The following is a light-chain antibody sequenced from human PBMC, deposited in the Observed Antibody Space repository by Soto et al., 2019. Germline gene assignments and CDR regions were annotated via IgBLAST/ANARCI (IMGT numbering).Light chain of an antibody. CDR3: QQYDGH. CDR2: GAS. CDR1: QSISYW. Sequence: DIQVTQSPSTLSACVGDSVTITCRASQSISYWLAWYQQKPGKAPRLLIYGASSLQSGVPSRFSGSGSETEFTLTISSLQPDDFATYYCQQYDGHFGQGTKLEVK. J-gene: IGKJ2*01. V-gene: IGKV1-5*01.